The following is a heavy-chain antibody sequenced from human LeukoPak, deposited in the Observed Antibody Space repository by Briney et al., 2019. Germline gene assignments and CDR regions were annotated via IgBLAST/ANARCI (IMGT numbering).Heavy chain of an antibody. CDR2: IGTVGDP. CDR3: ARGSLGDAFDI. D-gene: IGHD3-3*01. J-gene: IGHJ3*02. Sequence: PGGSLRLSCAASGFTFSRYDMHWVRQATGKGLEWVSAIGTVGDPYYPGSVKGRFTISRENAKNSLYLQMNSLRAGDTAVYYCARGSLGDAFDIWGQGTMVTVSS. CDR1: GFTFSRYD. V-gene: IGHV3-13*05.